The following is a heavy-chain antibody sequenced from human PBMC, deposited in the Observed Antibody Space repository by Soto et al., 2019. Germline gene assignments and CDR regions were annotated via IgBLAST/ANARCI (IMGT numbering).Heavy chain of an antibody. V-gene: IGHV3-33*01. J-gene: IGHJ4*02. CDR2: IWYDGSNE. CDR1: GFTFSHYG. CDR3: ARDFAAAGCFDR. D-gene: IGHD6-13*01. Sequence: GKSLKISCAASGFTFSHYGMHWVRQAPGKGLEWVAFIWYDGSNENYADSVKGRFAISRDDSKNTVSLQMNSLRADDTAVYYCARDFAAAGCFDRWGQGTLVTVSS.